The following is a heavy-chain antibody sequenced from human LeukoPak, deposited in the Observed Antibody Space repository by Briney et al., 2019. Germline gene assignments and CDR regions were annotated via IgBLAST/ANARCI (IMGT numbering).Heavy chain of an antibody. Sequence: ASVKVSCKASGYTFTSYGISWVRQAPGQGLEWMGWISAYNGNTNYAQKLQGRVTMTTDTSTSTAYMELRSLRSDATAVYYCSRDPYDSRGYSGPEYFQHWGQGTLVTVSS. CDR1: GYTFTSYG. D-gene: IGHD3-22*01. J-gene: IGHJ1*01. V-gene: IGHV1-18*01. CDR3: SRDPYDSRGYSGPEYFQH. CDR2: ISAYNGNT.